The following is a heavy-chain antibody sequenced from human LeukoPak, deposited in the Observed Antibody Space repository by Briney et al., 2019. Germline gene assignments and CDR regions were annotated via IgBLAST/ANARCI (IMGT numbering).Heavy chain of an antibody. CDR1: GGSISSYY. CDR2: IYYSGST. Sequence: SETLALTCTVSGGSISSYYWSWIRQPPGKGLEWIGYIYYSGSTNYNPSLKSRVTISVDTSKNQFSLKLSSVTAADTAVYYCARDILTGYSDYWGQGTLVTVSS. CDR3: ARDILTGYSDY. V-gene: IGHV4-59*01. J-gene: IGHJ4*02. D-gene: IGHD3-9*01.